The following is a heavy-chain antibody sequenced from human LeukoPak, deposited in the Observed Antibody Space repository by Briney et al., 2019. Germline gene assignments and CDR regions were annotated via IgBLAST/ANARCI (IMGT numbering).Heavy chain of an antibody. CDR2: IGSSGTTR. CDR3: ALLAVASDFDY. V-gene: IGHV3-48*04. J-gene: IGHJ4*02. CDR1: GFRFTDYT. D-gene: IGHD6-19*01. Sequence: GGSLRLSCAASGFRFTDYTMNWVRQAPGKGLEWVSNIGSSGTTRYYADSVKGRFSISRDNAENSLYLQMNSLRVEDTGIYYCALLAVASDFDYWGQGALVTVSS.